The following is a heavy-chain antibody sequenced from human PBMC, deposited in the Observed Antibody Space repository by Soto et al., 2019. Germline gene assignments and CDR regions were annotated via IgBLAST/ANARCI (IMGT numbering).Heavy chain of an antibody. CDR1: GGSIISNNHY. CDR3: ARRSTISRGFDY. J-gene: IGHJ4*02. D-gene: IGHD3-9*01. CDR2: IYYSGTT. Sequence: QLRESGPGLVKPSETLSLTCTVSGGSIISNNHYWGWIRQPPGKGLEWIGNIYYSGTTYYNPSLKSRVTMSVDTSKGQFSLKLSSMTVADTAVYFCARRSTISRGFDYWGQGTLVTVSS. V-gene: IGHV4-39*01.